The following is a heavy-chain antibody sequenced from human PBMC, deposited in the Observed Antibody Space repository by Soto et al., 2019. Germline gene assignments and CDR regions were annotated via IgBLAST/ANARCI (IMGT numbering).Heavy chain of an antibody. Sequence: GGSLRLSCAASGFTFNNYAMHWVRQAPGKGLEWVAFISYDGSSKYYADSVTGRFTISRDNSKNTLYLQMNSLRAEDTAVYYCAKGGSSGSFDYWGQGTLVTVSS. D-gene: IGHD3-22*01. CDR1: GFTFNNYA. V-gene: IGHV3-30-3*01. CDR2: ISYDGSSK. J-gene: IGHJ4*02. CDR3: AKGGSSGSFDY.